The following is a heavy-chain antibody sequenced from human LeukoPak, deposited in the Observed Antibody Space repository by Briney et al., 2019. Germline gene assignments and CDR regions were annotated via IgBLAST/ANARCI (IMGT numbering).Heavy chain of an antibody. J-gene: IGHJ4*02. Sequence: SETLSLTCTVSGGSISSSSYYWGWIRQPPGKGLEWIGSIYYSGSTYYNPSLKSRVTISVDTSKSQFSLKLSSVTAADTAVYYCVTLLGFVDYWGQGTLVTVSS. CDR2: IYYSGST. CDR1: GGSISSSSYY. D-gene: IGHD2-8*02. V-gene: IGHV4-39*01. CDR3: VTLLGFVDY.